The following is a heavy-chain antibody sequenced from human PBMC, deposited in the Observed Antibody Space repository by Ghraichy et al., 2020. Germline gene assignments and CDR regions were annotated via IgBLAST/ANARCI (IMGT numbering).Heavy chain of an antibody. CDR1: GYTFTSYD. Sequence: ASVKVSCKASGYTFTSYDINWVRQATGQGLEWMGWMNPNSGNTGYAQKFQGRVTMTRNTSISTAYMELSSLRSEDTAVYYCARRYFDSIGAFDIWGQGTMVTVSS. V-gene: IGHV1-8*01. J-gene: IGHJ3*02. CDR3: ARRYFDSIGAFDI. D-gene: IGHD3-9*01. CDR2: MNPNSGNT.